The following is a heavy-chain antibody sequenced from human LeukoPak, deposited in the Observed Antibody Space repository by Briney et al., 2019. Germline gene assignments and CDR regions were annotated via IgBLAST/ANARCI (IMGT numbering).Heavy chain of an antibody. Sequence: PSETLSLTCTVSGVSISTYYWNWIRQPPGKGLEWIGYIYYSGSTNYNPSPTGRVTISVDTSKNQFSLKLSSVTAADTAVYYCAREYNYYDSSGWDAFEIWGQGTMVTVSS. CDR1: GVSISTYY. CDR2: IYYSGST. V-gene: IGHV4-59*01. J-gene: IGHJ3*02. D-gene: IGHD3-22*01. CDR3: AREYNYYDSSGWDAFEI.